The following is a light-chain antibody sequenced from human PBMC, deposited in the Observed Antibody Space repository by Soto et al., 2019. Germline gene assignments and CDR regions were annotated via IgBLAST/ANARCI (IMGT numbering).Light chain of an antibody. CDR1: SSDVGGYNY. V-gene: IGLV2-14*01. Sequence: QSALTQPASVSGSPGQSITISCTGTSSDVGGYNYVSWYQHHPGKAPKLMIYEVSNRPSGVSNRFSGSKSGNTASLTISGLQAEDEADYYCSSYTSSSALDVFGTGTQLTVL. CDR2: EVS. CDR3: SSYTSSSALDV. J-gene: IGLJ1*01.